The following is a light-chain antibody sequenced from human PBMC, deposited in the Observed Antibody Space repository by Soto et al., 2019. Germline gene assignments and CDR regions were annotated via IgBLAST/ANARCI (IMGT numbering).Light chain of an antibody. V-gene: IGLV3-21*04. Sequence: SYELSQPPSVSVAPGETAKITCGGDNIGTKGVHWYQQRPGQAPLLVMYFDSERPSGIPERLSGSNSENTATLIISRVEAGDEADFNCQVWDRRSGHLVFGGGTKRTVL. CDR1: NIGTKG. CDR3: QVWDRRSGHLV. CDR2: FDS. J-gene: IGLJ2*01.